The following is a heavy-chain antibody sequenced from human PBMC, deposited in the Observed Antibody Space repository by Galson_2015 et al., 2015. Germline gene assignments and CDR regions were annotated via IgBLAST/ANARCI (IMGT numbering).Heavy chain of an antibody. D-gene: IGHD4-11*01. J-gene: IGHJ2*01. CDR2: ISGSGGST. CDR3: SKGGNYGVGWYFDL. CDR1: GFTFSSYA. V-gene: IGHV3-23*01. Sequence: SLRLSCAASGFTFSSYAMSWVRQAPGKGLEWVSAISGSGGSTYYAESVKGRFTISRDNSKNTLYLQMNSLRAEDTAVYYCSKGGNYGVGWYFDLWGRGTLVTVSS.